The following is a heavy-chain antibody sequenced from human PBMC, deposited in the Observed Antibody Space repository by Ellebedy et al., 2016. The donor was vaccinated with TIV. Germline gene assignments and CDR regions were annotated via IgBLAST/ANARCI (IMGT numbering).Heavy chain of an antibody. D-gene: IGHD3-16*01. Sequence: GESLKISCAASGFTVSDYFMSWVRQAPGRGLEWVSIIYTNGGTNYTDSVSGRFTISRDSSKNTLSLQMDRLRAEDTAVYYCARDPRGGGDYGDNWFDPWGQGTLVTVSS. V-gene: IGHV3-66*01. CDR3: ARDPRGGGDYGDNWFDP. CDR2: IYTNGGT. CDR1: GFTVSDYF. J-gene: IGHJ5*02.